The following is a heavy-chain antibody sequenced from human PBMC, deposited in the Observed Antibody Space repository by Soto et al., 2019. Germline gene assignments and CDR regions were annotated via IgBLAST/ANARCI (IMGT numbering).Heavy chain of an antibody. J-gene: IGHJ4*02. CDR1: GFPFSAYV. Sequence: GGSLRLSCAASGFPFSAYVMTWVRRAPGRGLEWISAISGSGDTAYCAESVKGRFTISRDNSRNTLYLKMNNLTVEDTAVYSCAKARFDSRGTFFRVGFYDVWGRGTLVTVSS. CDR2: ISGSGDTA. V-gene: IGHV3-23*01. CDR3: AKARFDSRGTFFRVGFYDV. D-gene: IGHD3-22*01.